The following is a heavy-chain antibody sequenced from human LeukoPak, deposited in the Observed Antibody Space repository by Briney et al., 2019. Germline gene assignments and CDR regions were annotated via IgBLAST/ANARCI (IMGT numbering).Heavy chain of an antibody. CDR2: ISSSGSTI. D-gene: IGHD3-16*02. CDR1: GFTFSDYY. CDR3: AKQWSGGVIPDAFDI. Sequence: GGSLRLSCAASGFTFSDYYMSWIRQAPGKGLEWVSYISSSGSTIYYADSVKGRFTISRDNSKNTLYLQMNSLRDEDTAVYYCAKQWSGGVIPDAFDIWGQGTMVTVSS. V-gene: IGHV3-11*04. J-gene: IGHJ3*02.